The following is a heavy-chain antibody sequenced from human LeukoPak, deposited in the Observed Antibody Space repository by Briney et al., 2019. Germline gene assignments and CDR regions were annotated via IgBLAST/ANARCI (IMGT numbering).Heavy chain of an antibody. CDR1: GFTFSRYG. CDR3: AKERVLAGIGECYFDY. V-gene: IGHV3-30*02. CDR2: ICYDGNNY. D-gene: IGHD6-19*01. J-gene: IGHJ4*02. Sequence: GGSLRLSCAQAGFTFSRYGMQWVREAPGKGLEWVAYICYDGNNYYYADSVRGRFPISRDNSNNTLYLQMNILRADDTAVYYCAKERVLAGIGECYFDYWGQGTLVTVSS.